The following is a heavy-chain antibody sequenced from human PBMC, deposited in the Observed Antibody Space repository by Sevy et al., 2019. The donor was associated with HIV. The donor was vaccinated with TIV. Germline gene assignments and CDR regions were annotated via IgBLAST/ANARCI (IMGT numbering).Heavy chain of an antibody. CDR2: VYYSGST. V-gene: IGHV4-39*01. Sequence: SETLSLTCTVSGDSISNSRYYWGWIRQPPGKGLEWIGSVYYSGSTYYNPSLKSRVTLSINTSKNPFLLKVTSVTATDTAVYYCANQPLTLISPPDSWGQGTLVTVSS. CDR3: ANQPLTLISPPDS. J-gene: IGHJ4*02. CDR1: GDSISNSRYY. D-gene: IGHD2-2*01.